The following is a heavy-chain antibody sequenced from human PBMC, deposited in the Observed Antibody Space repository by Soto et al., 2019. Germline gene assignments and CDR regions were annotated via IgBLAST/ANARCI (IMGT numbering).Heavy chain of an antibody. CDR2: IFYTRSA. D-gene: IGHD4-17*01. CDR1: GGSMRRGAYY. Sequence: PQTMCVTRTVSGGSMRRGAYYGRWIRQRPRKGLEWIAYIFYTRSAYYNPSLESRLSISIDRSKHQFSLKLSSVSAADTAVYYCARDRKDYPDIWGKGPRVT. CDR3: ARDRKDYPDI. V-gene: IGHV4-31*02. J-gene: IGHJ4*02.